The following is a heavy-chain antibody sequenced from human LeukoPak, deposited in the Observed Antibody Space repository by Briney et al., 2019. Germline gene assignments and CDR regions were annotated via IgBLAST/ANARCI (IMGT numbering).Heavy chain of an antibody. V-gene: IGHV1-2*02. CDR3: ARSRLGYCSSTSCYLFDP. CDR1: GYTFTGYY. CDR2: INPNSGGT. J-gene: IGHJ5*02. D-gene: IGHD2-2*01. Sequence: GASVKVSCKASGYTFTGYYMHWVRQAPGQGREGMGWINPNSGGTNYAQKFQGRVTMPRDTSISTAYMELSRLRSDDTAVSYCARSRLGYCSSTSCYLFDPWGQGTLVTVSS.